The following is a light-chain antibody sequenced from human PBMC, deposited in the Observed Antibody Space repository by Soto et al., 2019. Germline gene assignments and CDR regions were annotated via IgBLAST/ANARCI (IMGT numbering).Light chain of an antibody. CDR2: GNS. CDR3: QSYDSSLSAV. V-gene: IGLV1-40*01. CDR1: SSNIGAGYD. J-gene: IGLJ1*01. Sequence: QSVLTQPPSVSGAPGQRVTISCTGSSSNIGAGYDVHWYQQLPGTAPKLLIYGNSNRPSGVPDRFSGSKSGTSASLAITGPQAGDEADYYRQSYDSSLSAVFGTGTKLTVL.